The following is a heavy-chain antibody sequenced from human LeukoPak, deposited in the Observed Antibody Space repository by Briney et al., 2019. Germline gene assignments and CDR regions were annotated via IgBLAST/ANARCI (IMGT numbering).Heavy chain of an antibody. CDR3: ARGSMVRELADY. V-gene: IGHV4-59*01. CDR2: IYYSGST. CDR1: GGSISSYY. J-gene: IGHJ4*02. D-gene: IGHD3-10*01. Sequence: SETLSLTCTVSGGSISSYYWSWIRQPPGKGLEWIGYIYYSGSTNYNPSLRSRVTISVDTSKNQFSLKLSSVTAADTAVYYCARGSMVRELADYWGQGTLVTVSS.